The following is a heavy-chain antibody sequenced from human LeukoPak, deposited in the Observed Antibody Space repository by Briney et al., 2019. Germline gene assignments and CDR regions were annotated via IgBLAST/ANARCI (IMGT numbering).Heavy chain of an antibody. J-gene: IGHJ4*02. Sequence: GGSLRLSCVVSGITVSNYGMSWVRQAPGKGLEWVSGIRESGGGTNYADSVKGRFTISRDNSMNTVYLQMNSLRAEDTAVYFCAKRGVVIWGLLIMGFHKEANYFDSWGQGILVTVSS. D-gene: IGHD3-10*01. CDR3: AKRGVVIWGLLIMGFHKEANYFDS. CDR1: GITVSNYG. V-gene: IGHV3-23*01. CDR2: IRESGGGT.